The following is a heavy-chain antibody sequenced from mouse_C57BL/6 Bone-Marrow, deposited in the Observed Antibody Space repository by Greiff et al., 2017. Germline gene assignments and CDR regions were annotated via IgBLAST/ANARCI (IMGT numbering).Heavy chain of an antibody. J-gene: IGHJ2*01. Sequence: QVQLQQPGAELVMPGASVKLSCKASGYTFTSYWMHWVKQRPGQGLEWIGEIDPSDSYTNYNQKFKGKSTLTVDKSSSTAYMQLSSLTSEDSAVYYCAMRVLRQYYFDYWGQGTTLTVSS. CDR3: AMRVLRQYYFDY. CDR2: IDPSDSYT. V-gene: IGHV1-69*01. CDR1: GYTFTSYW. D-gene: IGHD1-1*01.